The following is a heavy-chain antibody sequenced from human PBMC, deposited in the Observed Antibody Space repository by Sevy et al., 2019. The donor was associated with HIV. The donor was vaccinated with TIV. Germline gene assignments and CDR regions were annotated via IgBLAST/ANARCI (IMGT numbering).Heavy chain of an antibody. CDR2: IGTAGDP. J-gene: IGHJ6*03. V-gene: IGHV3-13*05. Sequence: GGSLRLSCAASGFTFSSYDMHWVRQATGKGLEWVSAIGTAGDPYYPGSVKGRFTISRENAKNSLYLQMNSLRAGDTAVYYCARGQREKHYYDSSGYFYYYYYMDVWGKGTTVTVSS. CDR3: ARGQREKHYYDSSGYFYYYYYMDV. D-gene: IGHD3-22*01. CDR1: GFTFSSYD.